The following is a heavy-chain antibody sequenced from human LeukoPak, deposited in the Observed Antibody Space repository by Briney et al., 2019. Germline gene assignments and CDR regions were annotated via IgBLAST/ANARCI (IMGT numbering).Heavy chain of an antibody. CDR1: GYTFTSYY. CDR2: INPTGGST. Sequence: ASVKVSCKASGYTFTSYYMHWVRQAPGQGLDWMGIINPTGGSTNYAQKFQGRVTITRDTSTSTVSMELSSLRSEDTAVYYCARGSSGSYCHTRDRDYFDYWGQGTLVTVSS. D-gene: IGHD1-26*01. CDR3: ARGSSGSYCHTRDRDYFDY. V-gene: IGHV1-46*01. J-gene: IGHJ4*02.